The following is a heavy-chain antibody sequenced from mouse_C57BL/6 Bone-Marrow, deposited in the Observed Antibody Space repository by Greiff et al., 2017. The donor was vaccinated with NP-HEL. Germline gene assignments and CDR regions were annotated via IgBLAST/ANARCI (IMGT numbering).Heavy chain of an antibody. J-gene: IGHJ3*01. D-gene: IGHD2-2*01. CDR1: GFSLTSYG. Sequence: QVQLKESGPGLVQPSQSLSITCTVSGFSLTSYGVHWVRQSPGKGLEWLGVIWSGGSTDYNAAFISRLSISKDNSKSQVFFKMNSLQADDTAIYYCARKGVYGYDEAWFAYWGQGTLVTVSA. V-gene: IGHV2-2*01. CDR3: ARKGVYGYDEAWFAY. CDR2: IWSGGST.